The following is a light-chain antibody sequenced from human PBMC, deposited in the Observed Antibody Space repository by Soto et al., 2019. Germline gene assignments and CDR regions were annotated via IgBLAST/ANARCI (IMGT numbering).Light chain of an antibody. CDR1: SSDVGGYNY. CDR3: SSYTSSSPYVV. Sequence: QSALTQPASVSGSPGQSITISCTGTSSDVGGYNYVSWYQQHPGKAPKLMIYEVSNRPSGVSNRFSGSMSGNTASLTISGLQAEDEADYYCSSYTSSSPYVVFGGGTKLTVL. CDR2: EVS. V-gene: IGLV2-14*01. J-gene: IGLJ2*01.